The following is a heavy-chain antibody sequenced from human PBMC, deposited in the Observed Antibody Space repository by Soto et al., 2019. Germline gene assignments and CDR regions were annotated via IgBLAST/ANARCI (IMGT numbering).Heavy chain of an antibody. CDR2: IYYSGST. CDR1: GGSISSSSYY. Sequence: SLTCTVSGGSISSSSYYWGWIRQPPGKGLEWIGSIYYSGSTYYNPSLKSRVTISVDTSKNQFSLKLSSVTAADTAVYYCARHVITIFGAAPYNWFDPWGQGTLVTVSS. J-gene: IGHJ5*02. D-gene: IGHD3-3*01. CDR3: ARHVITIFGAAPYNWFDP. V-gene: IGHV4-39*01.